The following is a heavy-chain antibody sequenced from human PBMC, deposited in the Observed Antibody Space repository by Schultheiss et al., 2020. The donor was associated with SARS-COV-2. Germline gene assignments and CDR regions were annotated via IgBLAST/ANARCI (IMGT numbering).Heavy chain of an antibody. CDR3: ARGNADEACDWFDP. CDR1: GYRFNSYW. D-gene: IGHD4-23*01. J-gene: IGHJ5*02. CDR2: IYPDDSNT. Sequence: GGSLRLSCKGSGYRFNSYWIAWVRQMPGKGLEWMGLIYPDDSNTKYIPSFEGQVTISADKSFSTAYLQWSSLKALDTAMYYCARGNADEACDWFDPWGQGTLVTVSS. V-gene: IGHV5-51*01.